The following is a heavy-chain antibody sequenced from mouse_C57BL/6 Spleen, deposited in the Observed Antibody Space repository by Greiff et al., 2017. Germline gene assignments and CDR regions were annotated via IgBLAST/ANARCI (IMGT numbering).Heavy chain of an antibody. Sequence: QVQLQQSGPELVTPGASVKISCKASGYAFSSSWMNWVKQRPGTGLEWIGRIYPGDGDTNYTGKFKGTATLTADKSSSTAYMQLSSLTSEDSAVYFCASQSSYWYVEVWGTGTTVTVSA. CDR3: ASQSSYWYVEV. V-gene: IGHV1-82*01. D-gene: IGHD1-1*01. CDR2: IYPGDGDT. J-gene: IGHJ1*03. CDR1: GYAFSSSW.